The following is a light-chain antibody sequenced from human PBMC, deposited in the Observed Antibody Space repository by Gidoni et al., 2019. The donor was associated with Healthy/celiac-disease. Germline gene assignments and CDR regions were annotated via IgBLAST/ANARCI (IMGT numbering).Light chain of an antibody. V-gene: IGLV1-40*01. CDR2: GNS. Sequence: QSVLTQPPSVSGAPGPTVTISCTGSSSNIGAGYDVHWYQQLPGTAPKLLIYGNSNRPSGVPDRFSGSKSGTSASLAITGLQAEDEADYYCQSYDSSLSGHVVFGGGTKLTVL. CDR1: SSNIGAGYD. J-gene: IGLJ2*01. CDR3: QSYDSSLSGHVV.